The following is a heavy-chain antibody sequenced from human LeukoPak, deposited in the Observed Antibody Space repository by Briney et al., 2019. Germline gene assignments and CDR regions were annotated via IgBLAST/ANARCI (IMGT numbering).Heavy chain of an antibody. D-gene: IGHD1-1*01. CDR3: ARGPWNDVYYYYYMDV. V-gene: IGHV5-51*01. CDR2: IYPGDSDT. J-gene: IGHJ6*03. CDR1: GYSFTSYW. Sequence: GESLKISCKGSGYSFTSYWIGWVRQMPGEGLEWMGIIYPGDSDTTYSPSFQGQVTISADKSISTAYLQWSSLKASDTAMYYCARGPWNDVYYYYYMDVWGKGTTVTVSS.